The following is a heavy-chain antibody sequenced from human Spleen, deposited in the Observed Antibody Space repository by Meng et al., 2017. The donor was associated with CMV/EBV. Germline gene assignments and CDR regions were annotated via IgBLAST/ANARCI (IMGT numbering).Heavy chain of an antibody. Sequence: GESLKISCAASGFTFSRYWMSWVRQAPGKGLELVTHINHDGSERHYVASVKGRFTVSRDNAANSLYLQMNSLRDEDTAVYYCARAIPLQHWGQGALVTVSS. D-gene: IGHD2-21*01. J-gene: IGHJ1*01. CDR2: INHDGSER. CDR1: GFTFSRYW. V-gene: IGHV3-7*01. CDR3: ARAIPLQH.